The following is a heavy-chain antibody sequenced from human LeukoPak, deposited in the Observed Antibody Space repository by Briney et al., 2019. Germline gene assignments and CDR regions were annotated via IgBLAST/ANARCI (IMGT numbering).Heavy chain of an antibody. J-gene: IGHJ4*02. CDR3: ARGRVVGASTPYFDY. D-gene: IGHD1-26*01. CDR2: IYYSGST. V-gene: IGHV4-59*01. Sequence: PSETLSLTCTVSGGSISSYYWSWIRQPPGKGLEWIGYIYYSGSTNYNPSLKSRVTISVDTSKSQLSLRLSSVTAADTAVYYCARGRVVGASTPYFDYWGQGTLVTVSS. CDR1: GGSISSYY.